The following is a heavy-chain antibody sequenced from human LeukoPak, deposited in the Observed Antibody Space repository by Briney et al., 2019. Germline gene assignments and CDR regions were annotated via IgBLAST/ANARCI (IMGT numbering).Heavy chain of an antibody. J-gene: IGHJ5*02. CDR2: IYYSGST. D-gene: IGHD6-19*01. V-gene: IGHV4-59*01. CDR3: ARCIAVAGSPLNWFDP. Sequence: SETLSLTCTVSGGSISSYYWSWIRQPPGKGLEWIGHIYYSGSTNYNPSLKSRVTISVDTSKNQFSLKLSSVTAADTAVYYCARCIAVAGSPLNWFDPWGQGTLVTVSS. CDR1: GGSISSYY.